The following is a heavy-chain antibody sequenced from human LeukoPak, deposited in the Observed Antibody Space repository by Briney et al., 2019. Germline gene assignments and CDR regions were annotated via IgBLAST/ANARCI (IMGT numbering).Heavy chain of an antibody. CDR1: GLTFSSYA. V-gene: IGHV3-23*01. Sequence: GGSLRLSCAASGLTFSSYAMSWVRQAPGKGLEWVSAISGSGGSTYYADSVKGRFTISRDNSKNTLYLQMNSLRAEDTAVYYCATTGVGATDTFDYWGQGTLVTVSS. D-gene: IGHD1-26*01. CDR2: ISGSGGST. J-gene: IGHJ4*02. CDR3: ATTGVGATDTFDY.